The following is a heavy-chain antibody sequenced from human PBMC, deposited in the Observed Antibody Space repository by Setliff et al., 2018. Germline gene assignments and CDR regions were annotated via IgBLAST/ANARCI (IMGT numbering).Heavy chain of an antibody. V-gene: IGHV1-69*06. J-gene: IGHJ4*02. CDR2: IIPIFGTA. CDR3: ASAGYCSSTSCRSYDY. CDR1: GGTFSSYA. Sequence: VASVKVSCKASGGTFSSYAISWVRQAPGQGLEWMGRIIPIFGTANYAQKFQGRVTITADKSTSTAYMELSSLRSEDTAVYYCASAGYCSSTSCRSYDYWGQGTLVTVSS. D-gene: IGHD2-2*01.